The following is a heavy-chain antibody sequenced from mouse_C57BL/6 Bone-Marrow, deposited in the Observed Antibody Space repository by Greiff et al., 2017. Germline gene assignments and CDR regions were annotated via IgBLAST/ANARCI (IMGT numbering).Heavy chain of an antibody. J-gene: IGHJ3*01. CDR2: IYPTDGCT. V-gene: IGHV1-69*01. D-gene: IGHD3-2*02. CDR3: ARQLMLTMAY. Sequence: QVQLQQSGPELVMPGASVKLSCKASGYTFTSYCMHWVKQRPGQGLEWIGWIYPTDGCTNYNQKFKGKATLTVDTSSSTAYMQLRSLTSEDSAVYFCARQLMLTMAYWGQGTLVTVSA. CDR1: GYTFTSYC.